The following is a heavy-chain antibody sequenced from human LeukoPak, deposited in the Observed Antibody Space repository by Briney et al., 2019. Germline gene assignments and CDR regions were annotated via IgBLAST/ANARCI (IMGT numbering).Heavy chain of an antibody. CDR2: ICSSGRS. J-gene: IGHJ4*02. V-gene: IGHV4-39*01. CDR1: GVSISSNSYY. Sequence: SETLSLTCTVSGVSISSNSYYWGWIRQPPGQGLEGIGSICSSGRSYYTQSLKSRVTVSVDTSKNRFSLKLSSVTAADTAVYYCATSGYVGNTRFDAWGQGTLVTV. D-gene: IGHD4-23*01. CDR3: ATSGYVGNTRFDA.